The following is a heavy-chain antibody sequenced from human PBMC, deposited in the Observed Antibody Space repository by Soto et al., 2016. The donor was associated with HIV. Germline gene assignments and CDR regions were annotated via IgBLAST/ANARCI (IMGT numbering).Heavy chain of an antibody. D-gene: IGHD3-9*01. V-gene: IGHV3-23*01. CDR3: AKALTLHHYDILTGATPFDY. CDR2: ISGSGGST. Sequence: EVQLLESGGGLVQPGGSLRLSCAASGFTFSSYAMSWVRQAPGKGLEWVSAISGSGGSTYYADSVKGRFTVSRDNSKNTLYLQMNSLRAEDTAVYYCAKALTLHHYDILTGATPFDYWGQGTLVTVSS. CDR1: GFTFSSYA. J-gene: IGHJ4*02.